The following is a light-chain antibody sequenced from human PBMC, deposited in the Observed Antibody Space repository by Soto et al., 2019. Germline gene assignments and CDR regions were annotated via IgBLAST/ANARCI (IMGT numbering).Light chain of an antibody. CDR3: QQYGGSPQT. CDR2: GAS. J-gene: IGKJ1*01. Sequence: EIVLTQSPGTLALSPGEGATLSCRASQSVSKYLAWYQQKPGQAPRLHIYGASSRATGIPDSFSGSGSGTDFTLTISRLEPEDFAVYYCQQYGGSPQTFGQGTKVEIK. V-gene: IGKV3-20*01. CDR1: QSVSKY.